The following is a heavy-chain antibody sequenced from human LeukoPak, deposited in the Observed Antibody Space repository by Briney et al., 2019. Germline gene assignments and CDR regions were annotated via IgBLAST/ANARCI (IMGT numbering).Heavy chain of an antibody. V-gene: IGHV1-2*02. Sequence: GASVKVSCKASGYTFTGYYMHWVRQAPGQGLEWMGWINPNSGGTNYAQKFQGRVTMTRDTSISTAYMELSRLRSDDTAVYYCARARYVIAAAGIGYWGQGTLVTVSS. CDR3: ARARYVIAAAGIGY. CDR2: INPNSGGT. D-gene: IGHD6-13*01. J-gene: IGHJ4*02. CDR1: GYTFTGYY.